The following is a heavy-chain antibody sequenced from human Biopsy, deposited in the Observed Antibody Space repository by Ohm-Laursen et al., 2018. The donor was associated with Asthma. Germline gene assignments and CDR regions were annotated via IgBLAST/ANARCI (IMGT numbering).Heavy chain of an antibody. CDR2: IYSGGTS. J-gene: IGHJ4*02. D-gene: IGHD6-19*01. Sequence: SLRLSCAASGFTVSRDYMFWVRQAPGKGLEWVSVIYSGGTSHTADSVRGRFTISRDFYKNTLYLQMDSLRAEDTAVYYCARGDSSGWSHYYFDYWGLGTLVTVSS. CDR1: GFTVSRDY. CDR3: ARGDSSGWSHYYFDY. V-gene: IGHV3-53*01.